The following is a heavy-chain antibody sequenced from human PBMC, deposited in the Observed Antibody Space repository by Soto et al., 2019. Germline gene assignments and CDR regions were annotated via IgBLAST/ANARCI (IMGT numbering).Heavy chain of an antibody. CDR2: IYWDNDK. CDR3: ALSLWFGPLH. CDR1: GFSLSTTGVG. D-gene: IGHD3-10*01. J-gene: IGHJ4*02. Sequence: QITLKESGPTLVKPTQNLTLTCSFSGFSLSTTGVGVGWIRQSPGKALEWLAIIYWDNDKRYSPSLKSRVTITNDPSKNQVVLTVTTMDPVDTCSYYCALSLWFGPLHWRQRVLVTGSS. V-gene: IGHV2-5*02.